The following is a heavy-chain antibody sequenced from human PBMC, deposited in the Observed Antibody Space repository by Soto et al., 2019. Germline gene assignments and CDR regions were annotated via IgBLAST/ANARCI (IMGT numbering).Heavy chain of an antibody. CDR3: ARYIVLMVYAMAPPHFDY. Sequence: GGSLRLSCAASGFTFSSYWMSWVRQAPGKGLEWVANIKQDGSEKYYVDSVKGRFTISRDNAKNSLYLQMNSLRAEDTAVYYCARYIVLMVYAMAPPHFDYWGQGTLVTVSS. CDR2: IKQDGSEK. J-gene: IGHJ4*02. D-gene: IGHD2-8*01. V-gene: IGHV3-7*01. CDR1: GFTFSSYW.